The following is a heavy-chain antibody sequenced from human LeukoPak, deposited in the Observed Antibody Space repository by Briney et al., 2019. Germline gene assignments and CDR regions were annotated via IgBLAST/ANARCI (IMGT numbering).Heavy chain of an antibody. D-gene: IGHD6-13*01. Sequence: GGSLRLSCVVSGFTFSNYWMSWVRQAPGKGLEWVANIKEDGSEKYYVDSVKGRFTISRDNAKNSLHLQMDSLRAEDTAIYYCATGRQLGYWGQGTLVTVSS. CDR2: IKEDGSEK. CDR1: GFTFSNYW. CDR3: ATGRQLGY. V-gene: IGHV3-7*01. J-gene: IGHJ4*02.